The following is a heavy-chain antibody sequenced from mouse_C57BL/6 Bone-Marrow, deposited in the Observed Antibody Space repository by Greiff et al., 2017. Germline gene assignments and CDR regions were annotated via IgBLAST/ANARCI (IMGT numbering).Heavy chain of an antibody. CDR2: IDPSDSET. CDR3: ARSTTVVEDWFAY. D-gene: IGHD1-1*01. CDR1: GYTFTSYW. V-gene: IGHV1-52*01. Sequence: VQLQQPGAELVRPGSSVKLSCKASGYTFTSYWMHWVKQRPIQGLEWIGNIDPSDSETHYNQKFKDKATLTVDKSSITAYMQLRSLTSEDSAFYYCARSTTVVEDWFAYWYQGTLVTVTA. J-gene: IGHJ3*01.